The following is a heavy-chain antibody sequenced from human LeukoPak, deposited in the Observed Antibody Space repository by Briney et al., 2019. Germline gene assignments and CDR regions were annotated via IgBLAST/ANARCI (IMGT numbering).Heavy chain of an antibody. CDR1: GYTFTSYG. CDR3: AREVTTPHARFVDY. D-gene: IGHD4-17*01. CDR2: ISAYNGNT. J-gene: IGHJ4*02. Sequence: GASVKVSCKASGYTFTSYGISWVRQAPGQGLEWMGWISAYNGNTNYAQKFQGRVTMTRDTSVSTAYMELSRLRSDDTAVYYCAREVTTPHARFVDYWGQGTLVTVSS. V-gene: IGHV1-18*01.